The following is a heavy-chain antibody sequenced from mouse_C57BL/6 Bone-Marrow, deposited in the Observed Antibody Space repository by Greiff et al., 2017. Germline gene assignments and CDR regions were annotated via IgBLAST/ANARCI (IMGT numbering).Heavy chain of an antibody. CDR1: GYTFTSYW. CDR2: IYPGNGDT. Sequence: QVQLKQPGAELVKPGASVKLSCKASGYTFTSYWMQWVKQRPGQGLEWIGAIYPGNGDTSYNQKFKGKATLTADKSSSTAYMQLSSLTSEDSAVYYCAWDGYFGFAYWGQGTLVTVSA. D-gene: IGHD2-3*01. J-gene: IGHJ3*01. V-gene: IGHV1-87*01. CDR3: AWDGYFGFAY.